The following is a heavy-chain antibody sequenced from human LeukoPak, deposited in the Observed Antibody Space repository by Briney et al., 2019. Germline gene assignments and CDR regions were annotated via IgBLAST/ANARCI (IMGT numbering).Heavy chain of an antibody. Sequence: PSETLSLTCTVSGGSISSYYWSWIRQPAGKGLEWIGRIYTSGSTNYNPSLKSRVTMSVDTSKNQFSLKLSSVTAADTAVYYCVVGFGDLLSDGHDAFDIWGQGTMVTVSS. J-gene: IGHJ3*02. V-gene: IGHV4-4*07. CDR1: GGSISSYY. D-gene: IGHD3-10*01. CDR2: IYTSGST. CDR3: VVGFGDLLSDGHDAFDI.